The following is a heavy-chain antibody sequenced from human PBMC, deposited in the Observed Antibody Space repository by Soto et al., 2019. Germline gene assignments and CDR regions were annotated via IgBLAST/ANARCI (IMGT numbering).Heavy chain of an antibody. D-gene: IGHD4-17*01. CDR3: ARVDYGDYGWYFDL. CDR2: IYSGGAT. V-gene: IGHV3-53*01. J-gene: IGHJ2*01. Sequence: EVQLVESGGGLIQPGGSLRLSCAASGFTVTNKYMTWVRQAPGKGPEWVSLIYSGGATSYADSVKGRFTISRDNSKDILYLQMNSLRAEDTAVYYCARVDYGDYGWYFDLWGRGTLVTVSS. CDR1: GFTVTNKY.